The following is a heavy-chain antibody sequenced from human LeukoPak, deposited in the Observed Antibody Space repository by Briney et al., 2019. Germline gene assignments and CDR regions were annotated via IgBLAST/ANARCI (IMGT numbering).Heavy chain of an antibody. CDR1: GFTFSSYS. CDR3: ARAYDYVWGSYRLYYFDY. V-gene: IGHV3-48*02. D-gene: IGHD3-16*02. CDR2: ISSSSSTI. Sequence: GGSLRLSCAASGFTFSSYSMNWVRQAPGKGLEWVSYISSSSSTIYYADSVKGRFTISRDNAKNSLYLQMNSLRDEDTAVYYCARAYDYVWGSYRLYYFDYWGQGTLVTVSS. J-gene: IGHJ4*02.